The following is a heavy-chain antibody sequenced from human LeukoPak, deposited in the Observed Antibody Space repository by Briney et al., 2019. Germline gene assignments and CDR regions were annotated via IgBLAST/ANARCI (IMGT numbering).Heavy chain of an antibody. V-gene: IGHV4-39*07. CDR1: GGSIKSNNYY. CDR2: YHYSGSS. Sequence: SETLSLTCSVSGGSIKSNNYYWAWIRQPPGKGLEWIGNYHYSGSSYYNPSLKSRATISVDTSKNQFSLKVTSVTAADTAVYYCAGEASGSGTFYFDSWGQGTLVTVSS. CDR3: AGEASGSGTFYFDS. J-gene: IGHJ4*02.